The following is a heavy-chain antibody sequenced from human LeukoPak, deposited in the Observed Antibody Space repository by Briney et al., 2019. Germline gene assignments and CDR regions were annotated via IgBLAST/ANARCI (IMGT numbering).Heavy chain of an antibody. CDR1: GFTFSSYA. CDR2: ISYDGSNK. J-gene: IGHJ4*02. V-gene: IGHV3-30*04. D-gene: IGHD6-6*01. CDR3: ARPLSGYSSSLGY. Sequence: GGSLRLSCAASGFTFSSYAMHWDRQAPGKGLEWVAVISYDGSNKYYADSVKGRFTISRDNSKNTLYLQMNSLRAEDTAVYYCARPLSGYSSSLGYWGQGTLVTVSS.